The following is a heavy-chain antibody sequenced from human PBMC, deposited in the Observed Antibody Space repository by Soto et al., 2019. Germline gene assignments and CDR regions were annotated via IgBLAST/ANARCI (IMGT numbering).Heavy chain of an antibody. CDR1: GFTFSSDW. V-gene: IGHV3-74*01. CDR2: INTDGSDT. J-gene: IGHJ4*02. Sequence: PGGSLRLSCAASGFTFSSDWMHWVRQAPGKGLVWVSRINTDGSDTSYADYVKGRFTISRDNAKNTLYLQMNSLRAEDTAVYYCATVSSSSWQGIVYYFDYWGQGTLVTVSS. D-gene: IGHD6-13*01. CDR3: ATVSSSSWQGIVYYFDY.